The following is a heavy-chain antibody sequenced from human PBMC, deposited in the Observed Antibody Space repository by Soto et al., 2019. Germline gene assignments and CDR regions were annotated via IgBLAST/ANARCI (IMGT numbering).Heavy chain of an antibody. J-gene: IGHJ3*02. CDR2: ISGSGGDT. D-gene: IGHD1-1*01. CDR1: GFTLSSYT. V-gene: IGHV3-23*01. CDR3: EKKMSTRTTGAFDI. Sequence: GGSLRLSCAASGFTLSSYTMRWVRQAKRKGLEWVSTISGSGGDTYYADSVKGRFTISRDNSKNTLYLQMNSLRAEDTAIYYSEKKMSTRTTGAFDIWGQGTMVTV.